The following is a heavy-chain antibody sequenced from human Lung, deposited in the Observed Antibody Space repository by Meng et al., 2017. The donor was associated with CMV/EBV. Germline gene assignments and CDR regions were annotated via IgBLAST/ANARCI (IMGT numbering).Heavy chain of an antibody. V-gene: IGHV4-4*02. J-gene: IGHJ1*01. Sequence: VQLGEPGPAMVKPSETPSLPCAVSGDSITNHNWWAWVRQPPGKGLEWIGEIPHRGSSAYNPSLKSRVSMSIDKSKNQFSLKLTSVTAADTAVYHCLRRSGGSVWGQGTLVTVSS. CDR3: LRRSGGSV. CDR2: IPHRGSS. CDR1: GDSITNHNW. D-gene: IGHD3-10*01.